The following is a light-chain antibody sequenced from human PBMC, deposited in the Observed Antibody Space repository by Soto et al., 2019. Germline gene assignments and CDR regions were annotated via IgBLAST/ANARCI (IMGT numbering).Light chain of an antibody. CDR1: QSVSSN. J-gene: IGKJ5*01. CDR3: QQRSNWPPT. V-gene: IGKV3-15*01. CDR2: GAS. Sequence: EIVMTQSPATLSVSPGERATLSCRASQSVSSNLAWYQQKLGQAPRVLIYGASTRATGIPARFSGSGSGTDFTLTISSLEPEDFAVYYCQQRSNWPPTFGQGTRLEI.